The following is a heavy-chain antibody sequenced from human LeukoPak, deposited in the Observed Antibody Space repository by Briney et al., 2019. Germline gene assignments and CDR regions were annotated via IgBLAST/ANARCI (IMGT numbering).Heavy chain of an antibody. CDR2: ISGRSDNI. CDR1: GFTFSSSS. CDR3: ARAEYDSSLGFDY. Sequence: GGSLRLSCEASGFTFSSSSMNWVRQAPGKGLEWVSYISGRSDNIYYADSVKGRFTISRDKSQNTLYLQMNSLRGEDTAVYFCARAEYDSSLGFDYWGQGTLVIVSS. D-gene: IGHD3-22*01. J-gene: IGHJ4*02. V-gene: IGHV3-48*01.